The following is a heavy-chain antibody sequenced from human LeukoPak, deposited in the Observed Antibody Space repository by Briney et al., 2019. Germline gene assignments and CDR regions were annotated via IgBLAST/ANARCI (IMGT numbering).Heavy chain of an antibody. CDR2: IYYSGST. V-gene: IGHV4-59*08. Sequence: SETPSLTCTVSGGSISNYYWSWIRQPPGEGLEWIAYIYYSGSTNYNPSLKSRVTISVDTSKNQFSLNLNSVTAADTAVYYCARSIAGTRSKFDNWGQGSLVTVSS. CDR1: GGSISNYY. J-gene: IGHJ5*01. CDR3: ARSIAGTRSKFDN. D-gene: IGHD1/OR15-1a*01.